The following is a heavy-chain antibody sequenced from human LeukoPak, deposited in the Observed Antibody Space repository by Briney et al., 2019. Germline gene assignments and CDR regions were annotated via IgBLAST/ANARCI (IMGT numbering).Heavy chain of an antibody. J-gene: IGHJ4*02. V-gene: IGHV4-31*03. Sequence: SETLSLTCTVSGGSISSGGYYWSWIRQHPGKGLEWIGYIYYSGGTYYNPSLKSRVTISVDTSKNQFSLKLSSVTAADTAVYYCARQHGSPSPFDYWGQGTLVTVSS. CDR3: ARQHGSPSPFDY. CDR1: GGSISSGGYY. CDR2: IYYSGGT. D-gene: IGHD1-26*01.